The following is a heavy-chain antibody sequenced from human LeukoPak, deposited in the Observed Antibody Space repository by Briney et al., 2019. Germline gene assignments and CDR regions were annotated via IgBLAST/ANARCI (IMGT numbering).Heavy chain of an antibody. Sequence: SETLSLTCAVYGGSFTGYYWSWIRQHPGKGLEWIGNIYYSGSTFYNPSLKSRLTISVDTSKNQFSLKLSSVTAADTAVYYCARYFTDYSNYFGVDYWGQGTLVTVSS. J-gene: IGHJ4*02. V-gene: IGHV4-31*11. CDR2: IYYSGST. CDR1: GGSFTGYY. CDR3: ARYFTDYSNYFGVDY. D-gene: IGHD4-11*01.